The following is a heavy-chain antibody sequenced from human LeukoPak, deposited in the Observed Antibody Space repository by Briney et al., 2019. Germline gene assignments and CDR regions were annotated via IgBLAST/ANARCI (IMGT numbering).Heavy chain of an antibody. CDR3: PRGLYDILTGHVSDY. V-gene: IGHV1-18*01. J-gene: IGHJ4*02. CDR2: ISVYNGNT. CDR1: GYSFTSHG. Sequence: ASVKVSCKASGYSFTSHGINWVRQAPGQGLEWMGWISVYNGNTKYAQRLQGRVSLTTDTSTNTAYMELRNLESDDTAVSYCPRGLYDILTGHVSDYWGQGTLVTVSS. D-gene: IGHD3-9*01.